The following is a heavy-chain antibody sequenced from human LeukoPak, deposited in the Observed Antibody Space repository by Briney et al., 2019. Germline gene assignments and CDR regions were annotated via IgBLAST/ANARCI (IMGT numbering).Heavy chain of an antibody. V-gene: IGHV1-18*01. CDR3: ARHSPDYGDYVGLNAFDI. Sequence: GASVKVSCKASGYTFTRIGISWLRQAPGQGLEWMAWISPYNGNTNFAQNFQGRVTMTTDTSTTTAYMELRSLRSDDTAVYYCARHSPDYGDYVGLNAFDIWGQGTMVTVSS. J-gene: IGHJ3*02. D-gene: IGHD4-17*01. CDR1: GYTFTRIG. CDR2: ISPYNGNT.